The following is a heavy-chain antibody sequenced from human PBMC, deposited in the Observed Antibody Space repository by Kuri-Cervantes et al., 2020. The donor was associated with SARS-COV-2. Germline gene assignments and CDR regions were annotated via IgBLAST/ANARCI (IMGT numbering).Heavy chain of an antibody. CDR1: GFTFSSNA. Sequence: GGSLRLSCAASGFTFSSNAMSWVRQAPGKGLEWISYITSRPTMYYADSVKGRFTVSRDNAKDSVYLQMNNLRVEDTAVYYCAREARQYCDSSTCYVGPSDDYWGQGTLVTVSS. CDR2: ITSRPTM. V-gene: IGHV3-48*01. D-gene: IGHD2-2*01. J-gene: IGHJ4*02. CDR3: AREARQYCDSSTCYVGPSDDY.